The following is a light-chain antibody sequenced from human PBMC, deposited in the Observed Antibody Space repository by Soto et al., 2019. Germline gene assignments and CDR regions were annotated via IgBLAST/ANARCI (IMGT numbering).Light chain of an antibody. Sequence: DIQMTQSPSSVSASVGDRVTITCRASQGISNWLAWYQQQPGKAPKLLIYGACSLQSGVPSRFSGGGSGTHFTLIISSLQPEDFATYYCQQTNTFLPLTFGGGTKVEI. V-gene: IGKV1-12*01. CDR1: QGISNW. CDR3: QQTNTFLPLT. CDR2: GAC. J-gene: IGKJ4*01.